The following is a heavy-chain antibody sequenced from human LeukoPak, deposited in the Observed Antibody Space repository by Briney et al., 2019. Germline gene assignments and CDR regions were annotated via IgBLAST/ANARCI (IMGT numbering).Heavy chain of an antibody. CDR2: IIPIFGTA. CDR1: GGTFSSYA. D-gene: IGHD2-21*02. CDR3: ASFYCGGDCYPPPSYFQH. J-gene: IGHJ1*01. V-gene: IGHV1-69*13. Sequence: GASVKVSCKASGGTFSSYAISWVRQAPGQGLEWMGGIIPIFGTANYAQKFQGRVTITADESTSTAYMELSSLRSEDTAVYHCASFYCGGDCYPPPSYFQHWGQGTLVTVSS.